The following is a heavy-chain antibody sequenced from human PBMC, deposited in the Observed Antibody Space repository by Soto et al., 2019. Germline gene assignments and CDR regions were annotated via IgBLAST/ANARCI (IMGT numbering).Heavy chain of an antibody. CDR3: ARREIQGPIEY. J-gene: IGHJ4*02. Sequence: SETLSLTCAVSGYSISSSYWSGWIRQPPGKGLEWIGYIYYSGTTYYNPSLKSRVTMSVDTSKNQFTLKLTSVTAVDTAVYYCARREIQGPIEYWGQGTLVTVS. CDR2: IYYSGTT. D-gene: IGHD1-26*01. CDR1: GYSISSSYW. V-gene: IGHV4-28*01.